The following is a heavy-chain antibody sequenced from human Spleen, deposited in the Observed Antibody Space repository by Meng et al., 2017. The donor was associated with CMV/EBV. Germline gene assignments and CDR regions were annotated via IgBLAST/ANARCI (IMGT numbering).Heavy chain of an antibody. CDR2: FDPEDAEI. Sequence: ASVKVSCKVSGHTVTELSMQWVRQAPGKGPEWVGGFDPEDAEIIYAQKFQGRVTMTDDTTTGTAYMELASLRSADTAVSYCSHWLVYGMDVWGQGTTVTVSS. V-gene: IGHV1-24*01. J-gene: IGHJ6*02. D-gene: IGHD6-19*01. CDR1: GHTVTELS. CDR3: SHWLVYGMDV.